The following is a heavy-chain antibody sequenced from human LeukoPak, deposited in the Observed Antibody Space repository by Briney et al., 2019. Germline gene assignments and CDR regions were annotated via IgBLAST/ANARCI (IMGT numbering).Heavy chain of an antibody. CDR3: TTDTWYSAGH. CDR2: IKQDGSEK. D-gene: IGHD2-15*01. V-gene: IGHV3-7*03. J-gene: IGHJ4*02. CDR1: GFTFSSYW. Sequence: GGSLRLSCAASGFTFSSYWMSWVRQAPGKGLEWVANIKQDGSEKYYVDSVKGRFTISRDNAKNSLFLQMNSLRAEDTAIYYCTTDTWYSAGHWGQGTLVTVSS.